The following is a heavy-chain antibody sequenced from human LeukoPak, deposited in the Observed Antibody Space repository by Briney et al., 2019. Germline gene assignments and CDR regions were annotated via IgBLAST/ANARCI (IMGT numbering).Heavy chain of an antibody. CDR1: GFTFSRYW. V-gene: IGHV3-7*03. J-gene: IGHJ5*02. Sequence: PGGSLRLSCAASGFTFSRYWMSWVRQAPGKGLEWVANIKTDGSEKYYVDSVKGRFTISRDNAKNSLYLQMNSLRAEDTAVYYCARDYTGYFPWGQGTLVIVSS. CDR2: IKTDGSEK. CDR3: ARDYTGYFP. D-gene: IGHD3-9*01.